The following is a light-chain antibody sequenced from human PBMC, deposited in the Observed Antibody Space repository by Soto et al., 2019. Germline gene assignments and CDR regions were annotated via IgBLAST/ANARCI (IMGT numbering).Light chain of an antibody. Sequence: IVMTQSPATLSVSLGERATLSCRASQSINSNLAWYQQKPGQAPRLLMFRASIRAAGFPARFSGSGSGTEFNITISSLQSDDSAVYYCQQYNNWPRAAFRGGTKVDI. J-gene: IGKJ4*01. CDR1: QSINSN. CDR3: QQYNNWPRAA. CDR2: RAS. V-gene: IGKV3-15*01.